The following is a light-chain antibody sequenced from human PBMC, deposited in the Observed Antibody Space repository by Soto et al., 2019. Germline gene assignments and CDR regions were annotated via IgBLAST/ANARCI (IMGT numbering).Light chain of an antibody. CDR2: DTD. Sequence: QSVLTQPPSLSAAPGQRVTISCSGSTSNIGNNYVSWYQQFPRTAPKLLIYDTDQRPPGIPNRFSGSKSGTTATLAITGLQTGDEADYFCGSWDSDLDSVLFGGGTKLTVL. CDR3: GSWDSDLDSVL. CDR1: TSNIGNNY. J-gene: IGLJ3*02. V-gene: IGLV1-51*01.